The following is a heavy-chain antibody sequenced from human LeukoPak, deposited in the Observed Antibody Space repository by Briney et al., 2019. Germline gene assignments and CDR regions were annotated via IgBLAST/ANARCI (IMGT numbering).Heavy chain of an antibody. CDR1: GGTFSSYA. Sequence: SVKVSCKASGGTFSSYAISAVRQAPGQGLEWMGRIIPIFGTANYAQKFQGRVTITTDESTSTAYMELSSLRSEDPAVYYCARVVKYYGSGSLPDYWGQGTLVTVSS. CDR2: IIPIFGTA. J-gene: IGHJ4*02. V-gene: IGHV1-69*05. CDR3: ARVVKYYGSGSLPDY. D-gene: IGHD3-10*01.